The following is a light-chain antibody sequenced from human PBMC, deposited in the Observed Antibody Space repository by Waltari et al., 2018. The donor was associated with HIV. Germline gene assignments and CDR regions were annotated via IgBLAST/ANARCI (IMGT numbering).Light chain of an antibody. CDR1: SLRSYY. Sequence: SSDLTQDPIVSVALGQTVRITCQGDSLRSYYASWFQQKPGQAPVLVIFGKNKRPSGIPDRFSGSSSGNTASLTITGAQAEDEADYYCNSRDSSGDHVIFGGGTKLTVL. CDR2: GKN. J-gene: IGLJ2*01. V-gene: IGLV3-19*01. CDR3: NSRDSSGDHVI.